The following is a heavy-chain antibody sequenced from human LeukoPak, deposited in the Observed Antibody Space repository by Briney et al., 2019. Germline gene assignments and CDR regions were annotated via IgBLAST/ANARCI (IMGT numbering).Heavy chain of an antibody. CDR2: IYPGDSDT. J-gene: IGHJ3*02. CDR1: GYSFTSYW. V-gene: IGHV5-51*01. CDR3: ARHIFTVAGYMGHDAFDI. Sequence: GESLKISCKGSGYSFTSYWIGWVRQMPGKGLEWMGIIYPGDSDTRYSPSFQGQVTISADKSISTAYLQWSSLKASDTAMYYCARHIFTVAGYMGHDAFDIWGQGTMVTVSS. D-gene: IGHD6-19*01.